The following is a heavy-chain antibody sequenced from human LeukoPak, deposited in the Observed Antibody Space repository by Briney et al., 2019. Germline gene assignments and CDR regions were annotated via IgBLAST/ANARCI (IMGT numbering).Heavy chain of an antibody. D-gene: IGHD2-8*01. V-gene: IGHV3-74*03. CDR3: VRDRYYLSDY. J-gene: IGHJ4*02. CDR1: GFTFRETW. CDR2: IEKNGDT. Sequence: GGSLRLSCVVSGFTFRETWMHWVRQAPGEGLVWVARIEKNGDTMYANSVKGRFTISRDNAKNTLYLQMNSLRAEDTAVYYCVRDRYYLSDYWGQGTLVTVSS.